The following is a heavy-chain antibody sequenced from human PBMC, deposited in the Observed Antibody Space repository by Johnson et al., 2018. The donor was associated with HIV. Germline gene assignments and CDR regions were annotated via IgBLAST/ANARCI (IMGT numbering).Heavy chain of an antibody. CDR1: GFTFDDYG. CDR2: INWNGGST. J-gene: IGHJ3*02. D-gene: IGHD1/OR15-1a*01. V-gene: IGHV3-20*04. Sequence: VQLVESGGGLVKPGGSLRLSCAASGFTFDDYGMSWVRQAPGKGLEWVSGINWNGGSTGYADSVKGRFTISRDNAKNSLYVQMNSLRAEDTALYYCARDLGNWDSPRSAFDIWGQGTMVTVSS. CDR3: ARDLGNWDSPRSAFDI.